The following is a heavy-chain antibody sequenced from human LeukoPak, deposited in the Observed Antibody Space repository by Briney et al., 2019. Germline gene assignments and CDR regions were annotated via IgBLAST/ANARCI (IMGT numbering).Heavy chain of an antibody. CDR3: ARRLTQYDCFDP. Sequence: SQTLSLTCAISGDSVSSNSVTWDWIRQSPSRGLEWLGRTYYRSTWYNDYAVSVRGRITINPDTSKNQFSLHLNSVTPEDTAVYYCARRLTQYDCFDPWGQGILVTVSS. V-gene: IGHV6-1*01. CDR2: TYYRSTWYN. J-gene: IGHJ5*02. D-gene: IGHD2-2*01. CDR1: GDSVSSNSVT.